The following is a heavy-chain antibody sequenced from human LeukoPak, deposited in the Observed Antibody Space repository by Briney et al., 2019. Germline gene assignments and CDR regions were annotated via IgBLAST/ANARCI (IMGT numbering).Heavy chain of an antibody. CDR3: AKDSSSLFEAFDY. CDR1: GFTFSSYA. J-gene: IGHJ4*02. CDR2: ISGSGGRT. Sequence: PGGSLRLSCAASGFTFSSYAMSWVRQAPGKGLEWVSAISGSGGRTYYADSVKGRFTISRDNSKDTLYLQMNSLRAEDTAVYYCAKDSSSLFEAFDYWGQGTLVTVSS. V-gene: IGHV3-23*01. D-gene: IGHD6-13*01.